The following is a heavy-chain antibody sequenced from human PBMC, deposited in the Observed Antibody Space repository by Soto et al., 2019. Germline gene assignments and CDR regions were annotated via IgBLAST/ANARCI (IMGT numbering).Heavy chain of an antibody. Sequence: GESLKISRKGSGYSFTSYWIGWVRQMPGKGLEWMGIIYPGDSDTRYSPSFQGQVTISADKSISTAYLQWSSLKASDTAMYYCARQAKYSSSSWGYFDYWGQGTLVTVSS. D-gene: IGHD6-6*01. V-gene: IGHV5-51*01. CDR3: ARQAKYSSSSWGYFDY. CDR1: GYSFTSYW. J-gene: IGHJ4*02. CDR2: IYPGDSDT.